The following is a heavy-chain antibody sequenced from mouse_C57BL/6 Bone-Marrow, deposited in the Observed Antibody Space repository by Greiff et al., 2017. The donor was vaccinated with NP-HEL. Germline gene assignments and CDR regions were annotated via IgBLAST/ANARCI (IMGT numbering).Heavy chain of an antibody. V-gene: IGHV14-4*01. J-gene: IGHJ4*01. D-gene: IGHD1-1*01. Sequence: EVQLVESGAELVRPGASVKLSCTASGFNIKDDYMHWVKQRPEQGLEWIGWIDPENGDTEYASKFQGKATITADTSSNTAYLQLSSLTSEDTAVYYCTLYYGTYYAMDYWGQGTSVTVSS. CDR3: TLYYGTYYAMDY. CDR2: IDPENGDT. CDR1: GFNIKDDY.